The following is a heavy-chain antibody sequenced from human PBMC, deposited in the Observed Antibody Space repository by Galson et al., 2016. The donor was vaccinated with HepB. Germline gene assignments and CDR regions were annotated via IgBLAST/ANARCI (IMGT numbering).Heavy chain of an antibody. CDR1: GGSISSYY. CDR2: IYYSGST. D-gene: IGHD2-21*01. CDR3: ASDNWSLLLAFDI. V-gene: IGHV4-59*01. J-gene: IGHJ3*02. Sequence: SETLSLTCTVSGGSISSYYWSWIRQPPGKGLEWIGYIYYSGSTNYNPSLKSRVTISVDTSKNQFSLKLSSVTAADTAVYYCASDNWSLLLAFDIWGQGTMVTVSS.